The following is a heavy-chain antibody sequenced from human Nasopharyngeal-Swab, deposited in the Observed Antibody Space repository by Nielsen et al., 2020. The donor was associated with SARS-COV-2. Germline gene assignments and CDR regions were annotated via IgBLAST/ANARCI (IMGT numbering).Heavy chain of an antibody. Sequence: GSLRLSCTVSGDSINSHFWSWIRQPPGKGLDWIGYISYGESTNYNPSLRSRVTISVDTSKSQFSLKLTSVTAADTAVYYCARGLYDGSGLLDSWGHGTLVTVSS. J-gene: IGHJ5*01. CDR1: GDSINSHF. CDR2: ISYGEST. D-gene: IGHD3-22*01. CDR3: ARGLYDGSGLLDS. V-gene: IGHV4-59*11.